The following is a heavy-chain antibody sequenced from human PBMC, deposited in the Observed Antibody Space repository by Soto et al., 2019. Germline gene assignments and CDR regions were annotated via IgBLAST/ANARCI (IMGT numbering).Heavy chain of an antibody. CDR2: ISYDGSNK. Sequence: QVQLVESGGGVVQPGRSLRLSCAASGFTFSSYAMHWVRQAPGKGLEWVAVISYDGSNKYYADSVKGRFTISRDNSKNTLYLQMNSLRAEDTAVYYCAREGVAGTSRGDYWGQGTLVTVSS. J-gene: IGHJ4*02. CDR3: AREGVAGTSRGDY. CDR1: GFTFSSYA. V-gene: IGHV3-30-3*01. D-gene: IGHD6-19*01.